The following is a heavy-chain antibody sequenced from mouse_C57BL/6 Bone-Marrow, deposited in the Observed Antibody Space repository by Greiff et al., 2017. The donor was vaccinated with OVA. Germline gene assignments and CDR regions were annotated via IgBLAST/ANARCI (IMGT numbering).Heavy chain of an antibody. CDR2: INPSSGYT. D-gene: IGHD1-1*01. J-gene: IGHJ4*01. V-gene: IGHV1-4*01. Sequence: QVQLQQPGAELARPGASVKMSCKASGYTFTSYTMHWVKQRPGQGLEWIGYINPSSGYTKYNQKFKDKATLTADKSSSTAYMQLSSLTSEDSAVYYCARSHYYGSSYEMDYWGQGTSVTVSS. CDR3: ARSHYYGSSYEMDY. CDR1: GYTFTSYT.